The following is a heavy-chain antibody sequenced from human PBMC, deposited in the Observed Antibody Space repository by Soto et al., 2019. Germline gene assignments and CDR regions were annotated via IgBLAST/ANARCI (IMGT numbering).Heavy chain of an antibody. CDR2: SNAGNGNT. V-gene: IGHV1-3*01. CDR1: GYTFTSYA. Sequence: GASVKVSCKASGYTFTSYAMHWVRQAPGQRLEWMGWSNAGNGNTKYSQKFQGRVTITRDTSASTAYMELSSLRSEDTAVYYCARDGSRPYYYIDVWGKGTTVTVSS. CDR3: ARDGSRPYYYIDV. D-gene: IGHD3-10*01. J-gene: IGHJ6*03.